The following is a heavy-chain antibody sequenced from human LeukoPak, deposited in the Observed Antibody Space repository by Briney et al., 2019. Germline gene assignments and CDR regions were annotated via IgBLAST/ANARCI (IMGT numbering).Heavy chain of an antibody. Sequence: SETLSLTCTVSGGSISSYYWRWIRQPPGKGLEGIGYIYYSGSTNYNPPLKSRVTISVDTSKNQFSLKLSSVTAADTAMYYCARVVDYGDYYFDYWGQGTLVTVSS. J-gene: IGHJ4*02. D-gene: IGHD4-17*01. CDR3: ARVVDYGDYYFDY. V-gene: IGHV4-59*01. CDR1: GGSISSYY. CDR2: IYYSGST.